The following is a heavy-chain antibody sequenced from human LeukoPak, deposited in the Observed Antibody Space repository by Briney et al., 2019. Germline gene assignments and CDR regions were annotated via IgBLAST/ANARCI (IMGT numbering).Heavy chain of an antibody. CDR2: IWYEGSNK. CDR3: ARDGEYYDSSGYYFRGPFDY. J-gene: IGHJ4*02. D-gene: IGHD3-22*01. Sequence: PGGALRLSCAASGFTFSSYGMHWVRQAPGKGREGVAVIWYEGSNKYYADSVKGRFTISRDNSKNTLYLQMNSLRAEDTAVYYCARDGEYYDSSGYYFRGPFDYWGQGTLVTVSS. V-gene: IGHV3-33*01. CDR1: GFTFSSYG.